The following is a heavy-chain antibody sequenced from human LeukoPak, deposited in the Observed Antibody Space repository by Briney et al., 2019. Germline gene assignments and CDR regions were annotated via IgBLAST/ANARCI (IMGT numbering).Heavy chain of an antibody. J-gene: IGHJ4*02. CDR2: IYHSGST. V-gene: IGHV4-4*02. Sequence: SGTLSLTCAVSGGPISSSNWWSWVRHPPGKGLEWIGEIYHSGSTNYNPSLKSRVTISVDKSKNQFSLKLSSVTAADTAVYYCARDKYYYGSGSYVHFDYWGQGTLVTVSS. D-gene: IGHD3-10*01. CDR3: ARDKYYYGSGSYVHFDY. CDR1: GGPISSSNW.